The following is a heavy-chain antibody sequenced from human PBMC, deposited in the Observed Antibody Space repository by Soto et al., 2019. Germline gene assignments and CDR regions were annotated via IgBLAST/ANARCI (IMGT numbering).Heavy chain of an antibody. CDR1: GFTFSSYG. Sequence: QVQLVESGGGVVQPGRSLRLSCAASGFTFSSYGMHWVRQAPGKGLEWVAVISYDGSNKYYADSVKGRFTISRDNSKNTRYLPMNSLRAEDTAVYYCAKDPGLGEEYCSGGSCYTVFNWFDPWGQGTLVTVSS. CDR2: ISYDGSNK. CDR3: AKDPGLGEEYCSGGSCYTVFNWFDP. V-gene: IGHV3-30*18. D-gene: IGHD2-15*01. J-gene: IGHJ5*02.